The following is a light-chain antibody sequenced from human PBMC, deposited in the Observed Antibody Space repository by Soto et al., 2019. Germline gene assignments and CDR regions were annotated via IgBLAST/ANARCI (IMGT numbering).Light chain of an antibody. Sequence: EMVMTQSPATLSVSPGGGATLSCRASQSVRTGLAWYQQKPGQAPRLLIYGASIRATGIPARFSGSGSGTEFTLTITSLQSEDFAVYYCQQYDYLWTFGQGTKVDI. V-gene: IGKV3-15*01. CDR1: QSVRTG. CDR2: GAS. J-gene: IGKJ1*01. CDR3: QQYDYLWT.